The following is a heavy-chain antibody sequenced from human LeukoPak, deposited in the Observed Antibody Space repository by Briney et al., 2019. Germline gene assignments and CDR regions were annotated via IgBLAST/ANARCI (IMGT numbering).Heavy chain of an antibody. CDR2: IKQDGIET. CDR1: GFNSGNYW. V-gene: IGHV3-7*03. D-gene: IGHD2-2*01. Sequence: GGSLRLSCAASGFNSGNYWMSWVRQAPGQRLEWLANIKQDGIETYYLDSVKGRFTISRDSARNSVYLQMNSLRAEDTAVYYCAKGLRYCSSTSCLTFDYWGQGTLVTVSS. J-gene: IGHJ4*02. CDR3: AKGLRYCSSTSCLTFDY.